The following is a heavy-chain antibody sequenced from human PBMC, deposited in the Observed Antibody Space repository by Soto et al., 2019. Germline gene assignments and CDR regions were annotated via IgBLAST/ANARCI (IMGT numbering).Heavy chain of an antibody. Sequence: ASVKVSCKASGYTFTSYGISWVRQAPGQGLEWMGWISAYNGNTNYAQKLQGRVTMTTDTSTSTAYMELRSLRSDDTAVYYCARDSRSVAGYYYGMDVGGQGTTVTVSS. CDR1: GYTFTSYG. CDR3: ARDSRSVAGYYYGMDV. J-gene: IGHJ6*02. D-gene: IGHD6-19*01. V-gene: IGHV1-18*01. CDR2: ISAYNGNT.